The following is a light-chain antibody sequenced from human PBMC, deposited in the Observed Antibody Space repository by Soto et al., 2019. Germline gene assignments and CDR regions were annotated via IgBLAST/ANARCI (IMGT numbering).Light chain of an antibody. CDR1: QGIIDY. V-gene: IGKV1-27*01. Sequence: DIQMTQSPSSLSASVGDTVTITCRASQGIIDYLAWYQQRPGKVPKLLIYAASTLQTGVPSRGSGGGSGTDYTLTISSLQPEEVATYYCQKYDTAPQTFGQGTRVEIK. CDR2: AAS. CDR3: QKYDTAPQT. J-gene: IGKJ1*01.